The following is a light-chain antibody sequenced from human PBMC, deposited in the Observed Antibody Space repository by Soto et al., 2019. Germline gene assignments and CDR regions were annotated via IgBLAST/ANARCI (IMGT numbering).Light chain of an antibody. CDR2: DAS. Sequence: DIQMTQSPSTLSASVGDRVTITCRASQSISSRLAWYQQKPGKAPKLLIYDASSLESGVPSRFSGSGSGTEFTLTISSLQPDDFATYYCQQYNSSTWTFGQGTKVEIK. CDR1: QSISSR. CDR3: QQYNSSTWT. J-gene: IGKJ1*01. V-gene: IGKV1-5*01.